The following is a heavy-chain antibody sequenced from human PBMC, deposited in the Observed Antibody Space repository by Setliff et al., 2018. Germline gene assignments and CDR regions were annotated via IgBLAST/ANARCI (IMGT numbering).Heavy chain of an antibody. J-gene: IGHJ5*02. D-gene: IGHD2-2*01. Sequence: KTSETLSLTCAVYGGSFSGYYWSWIRQPPGKGLEWIGEINHSGSTNYNPSLESRVTISVDTSKNQFSLKLSSVTAADTAVYYCARGRYCSSTSCYGGWFDPWGQGTLVTVSS. CDR2: INHSGST. CDR1: GGSFSGYY. V-gene: IGHV4-34*01. CDR3: ARGRYCSSTSCYGGWFDP.